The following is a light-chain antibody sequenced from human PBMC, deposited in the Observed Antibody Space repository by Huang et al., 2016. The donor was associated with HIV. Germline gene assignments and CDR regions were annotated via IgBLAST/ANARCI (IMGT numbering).Light chain of an antibody. CDR1: QGIPND. V-gene: IGKV1-6*01. J-gene: IGKJ2*01. CDR3: LQNYNYPYT. CDR2: SAS. Sequence: AIQMTQSPSSLSASVGDRVTITCRASQGIPNDLGWYQQKPGKAPRLLVDSASTLQPGVPSRFSGGGSGTQFTLTISSLQPEDFATYYCLQNYNYPYTFGQGTKLEIK.